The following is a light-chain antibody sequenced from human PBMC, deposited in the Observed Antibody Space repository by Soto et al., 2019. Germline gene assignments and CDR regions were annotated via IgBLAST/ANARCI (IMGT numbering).Light chain of an antibody. V-gene: IGKV3-20*01. CDR3: QQYGSSRT. J-gene: IGKJ1*01. Sequence: EIVLTQSPGTLSLSPGERATRSCRASQSVSSSYLAWYQQKPGQAPRLLIYGVSRRATGIPDRFSGSGSGTDFTLTITRLEPEDFAVYYCQQYGSSRTFGQGTKVEIK. CDR1: QSVSSSY. CDR2: GVS.